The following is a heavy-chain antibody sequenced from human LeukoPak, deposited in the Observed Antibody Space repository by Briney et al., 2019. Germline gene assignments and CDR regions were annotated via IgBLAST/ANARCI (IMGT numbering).Heavy chain of an antibody. CDR2: IYPGDSDT. J-gene: IGHJ4*02. D-gene: IGHD3-9*01. CDR3: ARGNGDYDILTGYREPPLFDY. CDR1: GYSFTSYW. Sequence: GEFLKISCKGSGYSFTSYWIGWVRQMPGKGLEWMGIIYPGDSDTRYSPSFQGQVTISADKSISTAYLQWSSLKASDTAMYYCARGNGDYDILTGYREPPLFDYWGQGTLVTVSS. V-gene: IGHV5-51*01.